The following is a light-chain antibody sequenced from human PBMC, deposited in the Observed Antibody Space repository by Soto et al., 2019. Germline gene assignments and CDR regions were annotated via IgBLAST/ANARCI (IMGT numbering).Light chain of an antibody. Sequence: EIVVTQSPAPLSVSPAGKRTXYFRASQSVFSSLAWYQQKPGQAPRLLIYGAATRATGIPARFSGSGSGTGFTLTISSLQSEDFAVYFCQQYHNWPAFGQGTKVDI. J-gene: IGKJ1*01. V-gene: IGKV3-15*01. CDR2: GAA. CDR3: QQYHNWPA. CDR1: QSVFSS.